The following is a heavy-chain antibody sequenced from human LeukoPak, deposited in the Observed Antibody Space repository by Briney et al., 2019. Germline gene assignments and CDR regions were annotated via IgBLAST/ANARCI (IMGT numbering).Heavy chain of an antibody. D-gene: IGHD2-15*01. CDR3: ASGTPLGYCSGGSCYIDY. CDR1: GFTFSSYA. V-gene: IGHV3-23*01. Sequence: GGSLRLSCAASGFTFSSYAMSWVRQAPGKGLEWVSAISGSSSSTYYADSVKGRFTISGDNSKNTLYLQMNSLRAEDTAVYYCASGTPLGYCSGGSCYIDYWGQGTLVTVSS. CDR2: ISGSSSST. J-gene: IGHJ4*02.